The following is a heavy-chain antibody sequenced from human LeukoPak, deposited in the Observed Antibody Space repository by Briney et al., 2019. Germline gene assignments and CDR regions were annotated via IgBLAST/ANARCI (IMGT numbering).Heavy chain of an antibody. J-gene: IGHJ6*03. Sequence: GGSLRLSCAASGFTFSSYAMSWVRQAPGKGLEWVSTFSGSGGSTHYADSVKGRFTISRDNSKNTLYLQMNSLRAEDTAVYYCAKGSYDSSGYIPYYYYYYYMDVWGKGTTVTVSS. CDR1: GFTFSSYA. CDR3: AKGSYDSSGYIPYYYYYYYMDV. D-gene: IGHD3-22*01. V-gene: IGHV3-23*01. CDR2: FSGSGGST.